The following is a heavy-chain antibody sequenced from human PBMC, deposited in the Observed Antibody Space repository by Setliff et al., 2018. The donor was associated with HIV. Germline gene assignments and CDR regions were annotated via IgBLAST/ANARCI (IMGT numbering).Heavy chain of an antibody. J-gene: IGHJ6*03. V-gene: IGHV4-61*02. D-gene: IGHD4-17*01. CDR1: GGSISSGSYY. CDR2: IYISGST. Sequence: SETLSLTCTVSGGSISSGSYYWSWIRQSAGKGLEWTGRIYISGSTNYNPSLKSRVTISLDTSRNQFSLKLNSVTAADTAVYYCATPVTSRGYYYMDVWGKGTTVTVSS. CDR3: ATPVTSRGYYYMDV.